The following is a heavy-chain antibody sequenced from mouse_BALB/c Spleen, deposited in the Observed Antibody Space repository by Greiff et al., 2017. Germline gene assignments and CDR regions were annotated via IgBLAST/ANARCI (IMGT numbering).Heavy chain of an antibody. CDR2: IWAGGST. CDR1: GFSLTSYG. V-gene: IGHV2-9*02. Sequence: VMLVESGPGLVAPSQSLSITCTVSGFSLTSYGVHWVRQPPGKGLEWLGVIWAGGSTNYNSALMSRLSISKDNSKSQVFLKMNSLQTDDTAMYYCARENYRYDDWFAYWGQGTLVTVSA. CDR3: ARENYRYDDWFAY. D-gene: IGHD2-14*01. J-gene: IGHJ3*01.